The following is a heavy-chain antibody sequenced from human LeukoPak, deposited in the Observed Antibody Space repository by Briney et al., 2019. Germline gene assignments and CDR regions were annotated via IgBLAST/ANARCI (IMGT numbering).Heavy chain of an antibody. CDR2: INYSGST. Sequence: SETLSLTCTVSGGSISSSSYYWGWIRQPPGKGLEWIGSINYSGSTYYNPSLKSRVTISVDTSKNQFSLKLSSVTAADTAVYYCARQTTYYDILTGYAPTLYFDYWGQGTLVTVSS. J-gene: IGHJ4*02. D-gene: IGHD3-9*01. V-gene: IGHV4-39*01. CDR1: GGSISSSSYY. CDR3: ARQTTYYDILTGYAPTLYFDY.